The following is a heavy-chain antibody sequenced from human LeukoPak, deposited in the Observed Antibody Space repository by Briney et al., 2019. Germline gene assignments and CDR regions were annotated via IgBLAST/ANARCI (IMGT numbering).Heavy chain of an antibody. CDR3: ARDFSSSWYIIYYYYGMDV. CDR2: ISYDGSNK. D-gene: IGHD6-13*01. CDR1: GFTFSSYA. J-gene: IGHJ6*02. V-gene: IGHV3-30-3*01. Sequence: PGGSLRLSCAASGFTFSSYAMHWVRQAPGKGLEWVAVISYDGSNKYYADSVKGRFTISRDNSKNTLYLQMNSLRAEDTAVYYCARDFSSSWYIIYYYYGMDVWGQGTTVTVSS.